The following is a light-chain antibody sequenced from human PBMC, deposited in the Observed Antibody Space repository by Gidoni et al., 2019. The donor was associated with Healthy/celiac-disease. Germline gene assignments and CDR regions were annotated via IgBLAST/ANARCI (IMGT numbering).Light chain of an antibody. V-gene: IGKV3-11*01. CDR2: DAS. J-gene: IGKJ1*01. CDR1: QSVSSY. CDR3: QQRSNWPPT. Sequence: EIVLTQSPATLSLSPGERATLSCRASQSVSSYLAWYQQKPGQAPRLLIYDASTRATGIQDRFSGSGSGTDFTLTISSLEPEDFAVYYCQQRSNWPPTFXQXTKVEIK.